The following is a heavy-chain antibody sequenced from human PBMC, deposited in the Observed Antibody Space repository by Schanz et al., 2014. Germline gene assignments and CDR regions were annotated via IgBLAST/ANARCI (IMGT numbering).Heavy chain of an antibody. D-gene: IGHD5-12*01. CDR3: AKADLVATIWTAFDY. J-gene: IGHJ4*02. CDR1: GITFSDYA. CDR2: IASGGSHT. V-gene: IGHV3-23*01. Sequence: EVQLLESGGALEQPGGSLRLSCAASGITFSDYAMSWVRQAPGKGLEWVSTIASGGSHTFYADSVTGRFTISGDNSKNTLFLQMNSLRGEDTAVYYCAKADLVATIWTAFDYWGQGTLVTVSS.